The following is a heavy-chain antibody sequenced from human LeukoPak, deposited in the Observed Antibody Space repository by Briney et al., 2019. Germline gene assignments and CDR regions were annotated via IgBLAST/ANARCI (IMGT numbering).Heavy chain of an antibody. J-gene: IGHJ4*02. Sequence: PSETLSLTCTVSGGSVNSGNYYWSWLRQPAGKVMEWIGRMYTSGATNYNPSLKSRVSISRDTSKNQFSLKLNSVTAADTAIYYCAAMIGYFDYWGQGILVTVSS. V-gene: IGHV4-61*02. CDR2: MYTSGAT. D-gene: IGHD3-22*01. CDR1: GGSVNSGNYY. CDR3: AAMIGYFDY.